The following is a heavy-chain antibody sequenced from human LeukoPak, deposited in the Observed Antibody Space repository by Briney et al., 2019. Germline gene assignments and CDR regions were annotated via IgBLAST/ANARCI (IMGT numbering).Heavy chain of an antibody. J-gene: IGHJ3*02. Sequence: SSETLSLTCAVSGTSITNYYWSWIRQPPGKGLEWIGYISYSGNTNYNPSLKSRVTISLDTSKNQFSLKVSTGTAADTAVYYCARHGARMTEKAAFDIWGQGTMITVSS. D-gene: IGHD1-14*01. CDR2: ISYSGNT. CDR3: ARHGARMTEKAAFDI. CDR1: GTSITNYY. V-gene: IGHV4-59*08.